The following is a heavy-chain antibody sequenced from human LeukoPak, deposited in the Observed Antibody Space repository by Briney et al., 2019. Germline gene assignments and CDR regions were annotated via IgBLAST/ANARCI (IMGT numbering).Heavy chain of an antibody. V-gene: IGHV4-59*01. CDR1: GGSISTYY. D-gene: IGHD4-17*01. Sequence: PSETLSLTCTVSGGSISTYYWSWIRQPPGKGLEWIGYIYHSGSTKYNPSLKSRVTISVDTSKNQFSLKLSSVTAADTAVYYCARIPTTVTTGDAFDIWGQGTMVTVSS. J-gene: IGHJ3*02. CDR2: IYHSGST. CDR3: ARIPTTVTTGDAFDI.